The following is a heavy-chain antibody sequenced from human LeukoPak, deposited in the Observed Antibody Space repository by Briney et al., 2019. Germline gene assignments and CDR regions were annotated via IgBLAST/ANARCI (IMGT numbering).Heavy chain of an antibody. J-gene: IGHJ6*02. D-gene: IGHD3-10*01. CDR1: GFTVSSNY. V-gene: IGHV3-53*04. Sequence: SGGSLRLSCAASGFTVSSNYMSWVRQAPGKRLEWVSLIYAGGSTYYADAVKGRFTISRHNSKNTLHLQMNSLRVGDTAVYYCATAGSSELLWDYAMDVWGQGTTVTVSS. CDR3: ATAGSSELLWDYAMDV. CDR2: IYAGGST.